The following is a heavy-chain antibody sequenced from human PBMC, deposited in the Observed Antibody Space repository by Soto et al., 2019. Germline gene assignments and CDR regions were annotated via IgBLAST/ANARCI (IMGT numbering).Heavy chain of an antibody. CDR2: VIPIFDTA. D-gene: IGHD2-2*01. CDR3: ARGKGASRTSRRFYGMDV. J-gene: IGHJ6*02. CDR1: GGTFSSYA. Sequence: QVQLEQAGAEVKKPGSSVKVSCKASGGTFSSYAISWVRQAPGQGREWMGGVIPIFDTANYAQKFLGRVTITADESTSTAYMELSSLRAEDTAVYYCARGKGASRTSRRFYGMDVWGQGTTVTVSS. V-gene: IGHV1-69*01.